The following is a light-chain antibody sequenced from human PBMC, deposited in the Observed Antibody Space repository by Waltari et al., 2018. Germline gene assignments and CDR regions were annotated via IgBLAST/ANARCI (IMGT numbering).Light chain of an antibody. CDR1: QSVLYSSNNKNY. CDR2: WAS. Sequence: DIMMTQSPDSLAVSLGERATNNCKSSQSVLYSSNNKNYLAWYQQKPGQPPKLLIYWASTRESGVPDRFSGSGSGTDFTLTISSLQAEDVAVYYCQQYLSTPPTFGQGTKVEIK. CDR3: QQYLSTPPT. V-gene: IGKV4-1*01. J-gene: IGKJ1*01.